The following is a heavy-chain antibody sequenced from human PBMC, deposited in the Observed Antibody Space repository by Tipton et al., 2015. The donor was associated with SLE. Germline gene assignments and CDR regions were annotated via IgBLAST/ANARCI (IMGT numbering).Heavy chain of an antibody. D-gene: IGHD2-15*01. J-gene: IGHJ5*02. CDR1: GGSISRSTYH. CDR3: ARGTVADWFDP. Sequence: LRLSCTVSGGSISRSTYHWGWIRQPPGKGLEWIGNFYFLGSTFYNPSLKSRVTISVDTSKSQFSLKLISVTAADTAVYYCARGTVADWFDPWGQGTLVTVSS. V-gene: IGHV4-39*01. CDR2: FYFLGST.